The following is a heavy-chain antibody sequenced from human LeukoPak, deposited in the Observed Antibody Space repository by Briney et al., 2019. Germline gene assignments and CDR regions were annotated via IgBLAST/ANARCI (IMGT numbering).Heavy chain of an antibody. Sequence: EASVKVSCKAPGGTFSSYAISWVRQAPGQGLEWMGRIIPILGIANYAQKFQGRVTITADKSTSTAYMELSSLRSEDTAVYYCARRGDYYYGMDVWGQGTTVTVSS. J-gene: IGHJ6*02. CDR1: GGTFSSYA. CDR3: ARRGDYYYGMDV. V-gene: IGHV1-69*04. CDR2: IIPILGIA.